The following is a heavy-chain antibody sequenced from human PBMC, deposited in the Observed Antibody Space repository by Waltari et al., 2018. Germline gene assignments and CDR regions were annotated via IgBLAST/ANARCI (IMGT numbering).Heavy chain of an antibody. CDR3: ARGQGIAARPGDY. CDR2: INHSGST. V-gene: IGHV4-34*01. Sequence: QVQLQQWGAGLLKPSETLSLTCAVYGGSFSGYYLSWIRQPPGKGLEWIGEINHSGSTNYNPSLKSRVTISVDTSKNQFSLKLSSVTAADTAVYYCARGQGIAARPGDYWGQGTLVTVSS. D-gene: IGHD6-6*01. CDR1: GGSFSGYY. J-gene: IGHJ4*02.